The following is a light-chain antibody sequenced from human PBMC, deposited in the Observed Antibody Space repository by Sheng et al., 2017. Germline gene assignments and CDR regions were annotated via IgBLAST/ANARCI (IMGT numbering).Light chain of an antibody. J-gene: IGLJ3*02. CDR3: GTWDSSLSAGV. V-gene: IGLV1-51*02. Sequence: QSVLTQPPSVSAAPGQKVTISCSASTSNIGNNYVSWYQQLPGTGPRVLIYKNNKRPSGIPDRFSGSKSGTSATLGITGLQTGDEADYYCGTWDSSLSAGVFGGGTKLTVL. CDR1: TSNIGNNY. CDR2: KNN.